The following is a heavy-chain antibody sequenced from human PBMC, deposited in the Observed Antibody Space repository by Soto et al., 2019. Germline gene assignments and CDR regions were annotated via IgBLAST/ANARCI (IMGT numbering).Heavy chain of an antibody. CDR3: AKDLPSYYYDSSGYTFDY. Sequence: VGSLRLSCAASGFTFSSYAMSWVRQAPGKGLEWVSAISGSGGSTYYADSVKGRFTISRDNSKNTLYLQMNSLRAEDTAVYYCAKDLPSYYYDSSGYTFDYWGQGTLVTVS. J-gene: IGHJ4*02. V-gene: IGHV3-23*01. CDR1: GFTFSSYA. CDR2: ISGSGGST. D-gene: IGHD3-22*01.